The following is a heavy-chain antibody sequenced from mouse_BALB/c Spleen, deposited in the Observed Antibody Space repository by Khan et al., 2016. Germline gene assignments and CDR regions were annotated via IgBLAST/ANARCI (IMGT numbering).Heavy chain of an antibody. J-gene: IGHJ2*01. D-gene: IGHD4-1*01. V-gene: IGHV1S29*02. CDR3: AREGNWAFDY. CDR2: IYPYNGGT. Sequence: VRLQQSGPELVKPGASVKISCKASGYTFTDYNMHWVKQSHGKSLEWIGYIYPYNGGTGYNQKFKSKATLSVDNFSSTAYMDLRSLTSEDSAVYYCAREGNWAFDYWGQGTTLTVSS. CDR1: GYTFTDYN.